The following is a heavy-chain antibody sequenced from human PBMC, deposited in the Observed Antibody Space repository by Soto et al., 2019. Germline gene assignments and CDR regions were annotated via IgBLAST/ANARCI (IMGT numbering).Heavy chain of an antibody. J-gene: IGHJ4*02. V-gene: IGHV3-23*01. CDR2: ISGSDDTT. CDR1: GFTVSSNY. CDR3: TKDSRVTMVRGVIIPPGY. D-gene: IGHD3-10*01. Sequence: GGSLRLSCAASGFTVSSNYMSWVRQAPGKGLEWVAAISGSDDTTYYADSVKGRFTISRDNSKNTLYLQMNSLRAEDTAVYYCTKDSRVTMVRGVIIPPGYWGQGTLVTVSS.